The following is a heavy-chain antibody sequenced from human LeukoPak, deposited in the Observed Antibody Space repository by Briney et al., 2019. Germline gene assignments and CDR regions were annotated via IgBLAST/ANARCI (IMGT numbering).Heavy chain of an antibody. V-gene: IGHV3-7*05. CDR3: ASQFWWAAVAGTALDY. D-gene: IGHD6-19*01. CDR2: IKEDGSEK. J-gene: IGHJ4*02. Sequence: GGSLRLSCAASGFTFSSYWMSWVRQAPGKGLEWVANIKEDGSEKYCVDSVKGRFTISRDNAKNSLYLQMNSLRPEDTAVYYCASQFWWAAVAGTALDYWGQGTLVTVSS. CDR1: GFTFSSYW.